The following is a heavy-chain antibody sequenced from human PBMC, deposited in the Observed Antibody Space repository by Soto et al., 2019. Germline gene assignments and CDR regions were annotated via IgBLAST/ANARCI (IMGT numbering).Heavy chain of an antibody. V-gene: IGHV1-2*04. CDR3: ARAYCSGGSCPDAFDI. J-gene: IGHJ3*02. CDR2: INPNSGGT. CDR1: GYTFTGYY. D-gene: IGHD2-15*01. Sequence: QVPLVQSGAEVKKPGASVKVSCKASGYTFTGYYMHWVRQAPGQGLEWMGWINPNSGGTNYAQKFQGWVTMTRDTSISTAYMELSRLRSDDTAVYYCARAYCSGGSCPDAFDIWGQGTMVTVSS.